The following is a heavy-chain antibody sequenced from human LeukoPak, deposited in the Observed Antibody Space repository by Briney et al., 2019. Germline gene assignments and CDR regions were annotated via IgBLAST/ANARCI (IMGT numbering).Heavy chain of an antibody. CDR2: ITSGGGT. CDR3: AKSVGSGSYYNNDC. CDR1: GFTFSSFG. V-gene: IGHV3-23*01. Sequence: GRSLRLSCAASGFTFSSFGMHWVRQAPGQGLEWVSGITSGGGTYYADSVKGRFTISRDNSKNTLYVQMNSLRAEDTALYYCAKSVGSGSYYNNDCWGQGTLVTVSS. D-gene: IGHD3-10*01. J-gene: IGHJ4*02.